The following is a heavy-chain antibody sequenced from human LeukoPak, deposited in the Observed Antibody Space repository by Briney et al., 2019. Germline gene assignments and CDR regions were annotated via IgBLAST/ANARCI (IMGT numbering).Heavy chain of an antibody. Sequence: GGSLRLSCAASGFTFSSYSMNWVRQAPGKGLEWVSAISGSGGGTYYADSVKDRFTISRDNSKNTLYLQMNSLRVEDTAVYYCAKHPYNDSWSGYYKGFDYWGQGTLVTVSS. D-gene: IGHD3-3*01. CDR2: ISGSGGGT. CDR1: GFTFSSYS. J-gene: IGHJ4*02. CDR3: AKHPYNDSWSGYYKGFDY. V-gene: IGHV3-23*01.